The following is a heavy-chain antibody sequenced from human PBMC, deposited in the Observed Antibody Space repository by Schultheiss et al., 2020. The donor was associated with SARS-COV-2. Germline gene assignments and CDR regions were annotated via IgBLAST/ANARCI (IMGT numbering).Heavy chain of an antibody. V-gene: IGHV4-38-2*02. D-gene: IGHD6-6*01. CDR2: IYHSGST. CDR3: ATRSIAARPSPDY. J-gene: IGHJ4*02. CDR1: GYSISSGYY. Sequence: SETLSLTCTVSGYSISSGYYWGWIRQPPGKGLEWIGSIYHSGSTYYNPSLKSRVTISVDTSKNQFSLKLSSVTAADTAVYYCATRSIAARPSPDYWGQGTLVTVSS.